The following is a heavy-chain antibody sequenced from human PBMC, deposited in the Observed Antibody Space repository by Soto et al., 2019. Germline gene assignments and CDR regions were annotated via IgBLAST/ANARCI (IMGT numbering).Heavy chain of an antibody. Sequence: ASVKVSCKASGYTFTSYGISWVRQAPGQGLEKMGWISAYNSNTNYAQKYQGWVTMTRDTSISTAYKELSRLRSDDTAVYYCARGVRVQYYDFWSGYDPLTFDIWGQGTMVTVSS. V-gene: IGHV1-18*01. CDR2: ISAYNSNT. D-gene: IGHD3-3*01. J-gene: IGHJ3*02. CDR1: GYTFTSYG. CDR3: ARGVRVQYYDFWSGYDPLTFDI.